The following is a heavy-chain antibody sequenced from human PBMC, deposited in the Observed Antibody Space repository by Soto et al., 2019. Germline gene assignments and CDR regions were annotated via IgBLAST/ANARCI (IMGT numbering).Heavy chain of an antibody. Sequence: GGSLRLSCTTSGFTFGDYSMSWFRQAPGKGLGWIGFITSEAFGGTTEYAASVKGRFTISRDDAKNIAYLQMNSLKTEDTAVYYCTRAVLLRHVDWCYDYWGQGALATVSS. D-gene: IGHD3-9*01. CDR3: TRAVLLRHVDWCYDY. J-gene: IGHJ4*02. CDR1: GFTFGDYS. V-gene: IGHV3-49*03. CDR2: ITSEAFGGTT.